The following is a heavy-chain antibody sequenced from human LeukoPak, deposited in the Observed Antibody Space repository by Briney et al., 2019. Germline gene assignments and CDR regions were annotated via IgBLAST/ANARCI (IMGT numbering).Heavy chain of an antibody. CDR2: INPNSGGT. J-gene: IGHJ5*02. D-gene: IGHD2-2*01. Sequence: ASVNVSCKASGYTFTGYYMHWVRQAPGQGLEWMGRINPNSGGTNYAQKFQGRVTMTRDTSISTAYMELSRLRSDDTAVYYCARDKYQLTHWFDPWGQGTLVTVSS. V-gene: IGHV1-2*06. CDR3: ARDKYQLTHWFDP. CDR1: GYTFTGYY.